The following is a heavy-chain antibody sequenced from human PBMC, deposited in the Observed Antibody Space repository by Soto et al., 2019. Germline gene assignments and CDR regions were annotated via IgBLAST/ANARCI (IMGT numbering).Heavy chain of an antibody. CDR3: ARRGHSYALDF. J-gene: IGHJ4*01. CDR1: VFSVTDYY. Sequence: PVGSLRLSCVFSVFSVTDYYMSCVRQAPGKGLEWVSEIDTDAKTFYADSVNGRFTISRHNSENTLFLQLDRVRVEDTAVYFCARRGHSYALDFWGEGTMVTVSS. D-gene: IGHD2-2*01. V-gene: IGHV3-53*01. CDR2: IDTDAKT.